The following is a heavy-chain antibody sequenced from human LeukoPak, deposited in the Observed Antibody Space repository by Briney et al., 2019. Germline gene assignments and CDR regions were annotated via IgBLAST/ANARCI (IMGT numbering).Heavy chain of an antibody. V-gene: IGHV4-59*01. Sequence: SETLSLTCTVSGASISGYYWSWIRQPPGKGLEWIGYIYYSGSTNYNPSLKSRVTISVDTSKNQFSLKLSSVTAADTAVYYCARGASIAAAVSHWGQGTLVTVSS. J-gene: IGHJ4*02. CDR1: GASISGYY. CDR2: IYYSGST. CDR3: ARGASIAAAVSH. D-gene: IGHD6-13*01.